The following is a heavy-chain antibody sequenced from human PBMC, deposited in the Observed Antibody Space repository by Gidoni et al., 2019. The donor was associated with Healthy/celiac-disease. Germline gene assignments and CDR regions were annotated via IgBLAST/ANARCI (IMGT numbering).Heavy chain of an antibody. D-gene: IGHD2-2*01. CDR2: IRGSGVST. Sequence: EVQLLESVGGLLQPGGSLRLSCAASGFTFSSYAMGWVHQAPGKWLKWVSAIRGSGVSTYYADSVKGRFTISRDNSKITLYLQMNSLRAEDTAVYYCAAAAGYCSSTSCSPLDYWGQGTLVTVSS. CDR1: GFTFSSYA. V-gene: IGHV3-23*01. CDR3: AAAAGYCSSTSCSPLDY. J-gene: IGHJ4*02.